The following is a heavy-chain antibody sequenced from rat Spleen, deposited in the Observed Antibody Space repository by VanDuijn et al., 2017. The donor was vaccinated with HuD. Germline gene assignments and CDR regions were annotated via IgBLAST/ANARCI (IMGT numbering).Heavy chain of an antibody. CDR3: ATVGPDWEFGY. J-gene: IGHJ2*01. CDR2: ISSDGGRN. Sequence: EVQLVESGGGLVRPGGSLKLSCSVSGFTFSNFDMAWVRQAPTKGLEWVATISSDGGRNFYRDSVKGRFTISRDNAKSSLYLQMDSLRSGDTATYYCATVGPDWEFGYWGQGVMVTVSS. V-gene: IGHV5-29*01. D-gene: IGHD5-1*01. CDR1: GFTFSNFD.